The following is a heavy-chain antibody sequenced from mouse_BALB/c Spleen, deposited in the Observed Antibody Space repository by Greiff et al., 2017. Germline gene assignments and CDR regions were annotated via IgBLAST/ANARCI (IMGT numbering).Heavy chain of an antibody. CDR3: ARSPLYYGSREYYFDY. CDR2: ISYSGST. Sequence: DVKLQESGPGLVKPSQSLSLTCTVTGYSITSDYAWNWIRQFPGNKLEWMGYISYSGSTSYNPSLKSRISITRDTSKNQFFLQLNSVTTEDTATYYCARSPLYYGSREYYFDYWGQGTTLTVSS. J-gene: IGHJ2*01. D-gene: IGHD1-1*01. V-gene: IGHV3-2*02. CDR1: GYSITSDYA.